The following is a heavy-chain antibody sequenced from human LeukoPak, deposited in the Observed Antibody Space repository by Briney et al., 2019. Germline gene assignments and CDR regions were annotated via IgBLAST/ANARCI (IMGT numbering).Heavy chain of an antibody. V-gene: IGHV4-61*02. CDR2: IYASGST. CDR3: ARERDYRGTFDY. Sequence: SETLSLTCTVSGGSISSAGYCWSWIRQPAGKGVEWIGRIYASGSTNYNPSLRGRVTISVDASKNQISLKLTSVTATDTAVYYCARERDYRGTFDYRGQGTLVTVSS. J-gene: IGHJ4*02. D-gene: IGHD4-23*01. CDR1: GGSISSAGYC.